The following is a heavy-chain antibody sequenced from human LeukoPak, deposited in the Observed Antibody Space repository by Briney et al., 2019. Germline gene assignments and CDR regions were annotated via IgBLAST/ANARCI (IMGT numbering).Heavy chain of an antibody. V-gene: IGHV3-48*01. CDR1: GFTFSSYS. Sequence: GGSLRLSCAASGFTFSSYSMNWVRQAPGKGLEWVSYISSSSSTIYYADSVKGRFTISRDSAKNSLSLQMNSLRAEDTAVYYCARAITIFGVVPNNWFDPWGQGTLVTVSS. D-gene: IGHD3-3*01. CDR2: ISSSSSTI. J-gene: IGHJ5*02. CDR3: ARAITIFGVVPNNWFDP.